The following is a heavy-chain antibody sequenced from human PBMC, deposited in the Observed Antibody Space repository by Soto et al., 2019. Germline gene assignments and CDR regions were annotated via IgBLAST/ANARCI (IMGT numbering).Heavy chain of an antibody. V-gene: IGHV4-38-2*01. Sequence: PSETLSLTCAVSGYSISSGYYWGWIRQPPGKGLEWIGSIYHSGSTYYNPSLKSRVTISVDTSKMQVSLKLSPVTAADTAVYFCARGTPLPLIVRSSRGPWFDPWGQGTLVTVSS. CDR3: ARGTPLPLIVRSSRGPWFDP. CDR2: IYHSGST. J-gene: IGHJ5*02. D-gene: IGHD2-15*01. CDR1: GYSISSGYY.